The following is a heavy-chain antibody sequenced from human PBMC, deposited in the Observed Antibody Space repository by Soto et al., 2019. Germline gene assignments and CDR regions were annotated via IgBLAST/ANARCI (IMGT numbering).Heavy chain of an antibody. D-gene: IGHD1-7*01. CDR1: GATFRSYA. CDR2: IIPIFGIA. Sequence: SVKGSCKAAGATFRSYAISWVRQAPGQGLEWMGGIIPIFGIANYAQKFQGRVTITADKSTSTAYMELSSLRSEVTAVYYWPSPLTGTTSDFDCWGQRPLGAVSS. V-gene: IGHV1-69*10. J-gene: IGHJ4*02. CDR3: PSPLTGTTSDFDC.